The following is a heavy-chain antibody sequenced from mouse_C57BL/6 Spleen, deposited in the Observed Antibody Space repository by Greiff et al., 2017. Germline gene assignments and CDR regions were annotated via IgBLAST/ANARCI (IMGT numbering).Heavy chain of an antibody. J-gene: IGHJ3*01. V-gene: IGHV1-72*01. CDR1: GYTFTSYW. CDR3: ARGAGIAWFAY. D-gene: IGHD3-3*01. CDR2: IDPSSGGT. Sequence: QVHVKQPGAELVKPGASVKLSCKASGYTFTSYWMHWVKQRPGRGLEWIGRIDPSSGGTKYNEKFKSKATLTVDKPSSTAYMQLSSLTSEDSAVYYCARGAGIAWFAYWGHGALVTVSA.